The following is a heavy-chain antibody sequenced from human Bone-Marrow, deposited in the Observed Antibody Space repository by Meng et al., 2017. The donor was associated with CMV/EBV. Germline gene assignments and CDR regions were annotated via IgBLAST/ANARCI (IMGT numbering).Heavy chain of an antibody. CDR1: GYTFTGYY. CDR3: ARGEGGLLYYFDY. CDR2: INPNSGGT. V-gene: IGHV1-2*02. D-gene: IGHD2-15*01. J-gene: IGHJ4*02. Sequence: ASVKVSCKASGYTFTGYYMHRVRQAPGQGLEWMGWINPNSGGTNYAQKFQGRVTMTRDTSISTAYMELSRLRSDDTAVYYCARGEGGLLYYFDYWGQGTMVTVSS.